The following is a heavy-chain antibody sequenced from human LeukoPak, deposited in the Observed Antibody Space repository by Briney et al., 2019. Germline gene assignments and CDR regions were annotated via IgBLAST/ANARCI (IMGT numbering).Heavy chain of an antibody. Sequence: GGSLRLSCAVSGFSFSSNCMSWVRQAPGKGLEWVAKIKEDGNEIYYVDSVKGRFTISRDNTKNSLFLQMNSLRAEDTAVYYCVKDEPYSSSWYGGTYWGQGTLVTVSS. J-gene: IGHJ4*02. CDR2: IKEDGNEI. V-gene: IGHV3-7*01. CDR3: VKDEPYSSSWYGGTY. D-gene: IGHD6-13*01. CDR1: GFSFSSNC.